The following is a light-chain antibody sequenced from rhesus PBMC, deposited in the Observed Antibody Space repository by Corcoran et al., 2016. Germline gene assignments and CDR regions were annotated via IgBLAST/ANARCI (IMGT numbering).Light chain of an antibody. J-gene: IGLJ1*01. CDR1: NNDIGGYNF. CDR2: AVT. CDR3: CSFATNTTYI. V-gene: IGLV2S7*01. Sequence: QTAPTQPPSVSGSPGQSVTISCAGTNNDIGGYNFVSWYQQHPGKAPKLIIYAVTKRPSGVSDRFSGSKSGNTASLTISGLQTEDEADYYCCSFATNTTYIFGGGTRLAVL.